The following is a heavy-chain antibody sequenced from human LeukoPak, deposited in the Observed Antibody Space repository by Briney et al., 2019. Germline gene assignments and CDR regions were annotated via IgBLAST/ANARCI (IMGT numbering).Heavy chain of an antibody. CDR1: GYTFTGYY. CDR2: INPNSGGT. D-gene: IGHD2-2*01. CDR3: ARAGRYCSSTSCLQGAFDI. J-gene: IGHJ3*02. Sequence: ASVKVSCKASGYTFTGYYMHWVRQAPGQGLEWMGWINPNSGGTNYAQKSQGRVTMTRDTSISTAYMELSRLRSDDTAVYYCARAGRYCSSTSCLQGAFDIWGQGTMVTVSS. V-gene: IGHV1-2*02.